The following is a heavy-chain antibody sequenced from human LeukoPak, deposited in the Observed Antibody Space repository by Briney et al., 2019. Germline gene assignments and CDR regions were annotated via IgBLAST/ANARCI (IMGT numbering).Heavy chain of an antibody. J-gene: IGHJ5*02. CDR1: GFTVSSTY. Sequence: TGGSLRLSCAVSGFTVSSTYMSWVRQAPGKGLEWVSVLYSGGNTYYADSVKGRFTISRDSSKNTLYLQMNSLRAEDTAVYYCARYIPELVIPWGQGTLVTVSS. CDR2: LYSGGNT. D-gene: IGHD1-1*01. V-gene: IGHV3-66*01. CDR3: ARYIPELVIP.